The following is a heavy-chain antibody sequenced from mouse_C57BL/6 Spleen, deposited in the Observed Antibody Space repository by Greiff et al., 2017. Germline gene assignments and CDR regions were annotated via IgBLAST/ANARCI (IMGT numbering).Heavy chain of an antibody. J-gene: IGHJ4*01. CDR2: INPYNGGT. CDR1: GYTFTDYY. V-gene: IGHV1-19*01. Sequence: VQLQQSGAELVRPGASVTLSCKASGYTFTDYYMNWVKQSHGKSLEWIGVINPYNGGTSYNQKFKGKATLTVDKSSSTAYMELNSLTSEDSAVYYCARYAMDYWGQGTSVTVSS. CDR3: ARYAMDY.